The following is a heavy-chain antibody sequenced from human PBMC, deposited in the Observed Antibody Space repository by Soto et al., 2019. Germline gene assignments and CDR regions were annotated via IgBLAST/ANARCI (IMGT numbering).Heavy chain of an antibody. V-gene: IGHV1-3*01. D-gene: IGHD2-21*02. CDR3: ARSIVVVTALDY. Sequence: SVKVSCTASGYTFTIYAMHWVRQAPGQRLEWMGWINAGNGNTKYSQKFQGRVTITRDTSASTAYMELSSLRSEDTAVYYCARSIVVVTALDYWGQGTLVTV. CDR2: INAGNGNT. CDR1: GYTFTIYA. J-gene: IGHJ4*02.